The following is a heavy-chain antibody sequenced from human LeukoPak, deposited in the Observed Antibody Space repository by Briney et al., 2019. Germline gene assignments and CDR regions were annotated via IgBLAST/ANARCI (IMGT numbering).Heavy chain of an antibody. CDR2: ISGHSGNT. J-gene: IGHJ4*02. Sequence: ASEKVSCKTSGYTFSTYGVTWVRQAPGQGFQWMGWISGHSGNTKYAENFQGRISLTTDTSATTAYMELRSLTSDDTAVYYCARDLSSGGWTLEFDYWGQGSLVTVAS. D-gene: IGHD1-1*01. CDR3: ARDLSSGGWTLEFDY. CDR1: GYTFSTYG. V-gene: IGHV1-18*01.